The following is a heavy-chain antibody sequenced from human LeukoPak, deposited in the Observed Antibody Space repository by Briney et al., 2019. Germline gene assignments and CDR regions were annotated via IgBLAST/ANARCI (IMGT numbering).Heavy chain of an antibody. CDR2: INSGGST. V-gene: IGHV3-66*01. CDR3: AKTGSKSGDRNPDFDY. Sequence: GGSLRLSCAASGFTVSSNYMSWVRQAPGKGLEWVSVINSGGSTYYADSVKGRFTISRDNSKSTLYLQMNSLRAEDTAVYYCAKTGSKSGDRNPDFDYWGQGTLVTVSS. J-gene: IGHJ4*02. D-gene: IGHD1-14*01. CDR1: GFTVSSNY.